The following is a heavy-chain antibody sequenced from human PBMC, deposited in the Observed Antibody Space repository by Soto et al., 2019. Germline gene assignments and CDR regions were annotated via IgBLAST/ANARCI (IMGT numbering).Heavy chain of an antibody. V-gene: IGHV4-31*03. D-gene: IGHD3-3*01. CDR3: ASYDFWSGYCDY. Sequence: TSETLSLTCTVSGGSISSGGYYWSWIRQHPGKGLEWIGYIYYSGSTYYNPSLKSRVTISVDTSKNQFSLKLSSVTAADMAVYYCASYDFWSGYCDYWGQGTLVTVSS. J-gene: IGHJ4*02. CDR2: IYYSGST. CDR1: GGSISSGGYY.